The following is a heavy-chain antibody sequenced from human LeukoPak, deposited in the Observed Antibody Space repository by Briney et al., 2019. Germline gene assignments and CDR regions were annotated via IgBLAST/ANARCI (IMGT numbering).Heavy chain of an antibody. CDR2: IRSKAYGGTT. CDR1: GFTFGDYA. CDR3: TRGGYSYTKPPDY. V-gene: IGHV3-49*03. D-gene: IGHD5-18*01. J-gene: IGHJ4*02. Sequence: GGSLRLSCTASGFTFGDYAMSWFRQAPGKGLGWVGFIRSKAYGGTTGYAASVKGRFTISRDDSKSIAYLQMNSLKTEDTAVYYCTRGGYSYTKPPDYWGQGTLVTVSS.